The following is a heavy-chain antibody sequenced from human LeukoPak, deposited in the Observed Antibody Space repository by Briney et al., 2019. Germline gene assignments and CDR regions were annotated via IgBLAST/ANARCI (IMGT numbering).Heavy chain of an antibody. Sequence: GGSLRLSCAASGFTFSNYWMTWVPQAPGKGLEWVANINRDGSERYYVDSVKGRFTISRDDAKSSLYLQMNSLRAEDTAVYYCARRNAMDVWGQGTTVIVFS. CDR2: INRDGSER. V-gene: IGHV3-7*03. CDR1: GFTFSNYW. J-gene: IGHJ6*02. CDR3: ARRNAMDV.